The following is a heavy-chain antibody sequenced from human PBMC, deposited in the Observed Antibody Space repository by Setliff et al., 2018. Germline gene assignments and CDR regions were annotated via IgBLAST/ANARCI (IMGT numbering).Heavy chain of an antibody. J-gene: IGHJ5*02. CDR1: GGTFSYYY. V-gene: IGHV4-34*01. D-gene: IGHD6-6*01. CDR2: NNHSGSA. Sequence: KTSETLSLTCAAHGGTFSYYYWTWIRQPPGKGLEWIGENNHSGSAKYRPSLGSRVTISVDTSNNQVSLTLTSVTAADTAVYYCARGRNVAARLLDTWGQGTLVTVSS. CDR3: ARGRNVAARLLDT.